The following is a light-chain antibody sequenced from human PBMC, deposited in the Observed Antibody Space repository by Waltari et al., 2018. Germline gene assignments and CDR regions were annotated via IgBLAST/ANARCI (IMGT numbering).Light chain of an antibody. CDR3: CSYTSSGTLVV. J-gene: IGLJ2*01. Sequence: QSALTQPASVSGSPGPSITISCPGTTRDLGVYNYLSWYQQHPGKAPKLMIYEVSNRPSGVSNRFSGSRSGNTASLTISGLQAEDEADYYCCSYTSSGTLVVFGGGTNLAVL. CDR2: EVS. V-gene: IGLV2-14*01. CDR1: TRDLGVYNY.